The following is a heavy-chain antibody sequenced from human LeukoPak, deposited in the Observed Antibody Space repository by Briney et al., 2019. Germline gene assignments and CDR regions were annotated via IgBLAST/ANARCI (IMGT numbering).Heavy chain of an antibody. J-gene: IGHJ2*01. V-gene: IGHV4-31*03. D-gene: IGHD4-17*01. CDR2: IYYSGST. Sequence: SQTLSLTCTVSGGSISSGGYYWSWIRQHPGMGLEWIGYIYYSGSTYYNPSLKSRVTISVDTSKNQFSLKLSSVTAADTAVYYCASLPKGDYGVQKAPEHFDLWGRGTLVTVSS. CDR1: GGSISSGGYY. CDR3: ASLPKGDYGVQKAPEHFDL.